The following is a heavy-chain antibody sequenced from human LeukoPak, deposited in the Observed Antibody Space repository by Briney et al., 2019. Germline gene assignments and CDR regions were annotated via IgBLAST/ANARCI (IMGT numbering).Heavy chain of an antibody. V-gene: IGHV3-66*02. CDR1: GFTVSSNY. J-gene: IGHJ4*02. Sequence: GGSLRLSCAASGFTVSSNYMSWVRQAPGKGLEWVSVIYSGGSTYYADSVKGRFTISRDNSKNTLYLQMNSLRAEDTAVYYCARDPQYSSSWNFDYWGQGTLVTVS. CDR3: ARDPQYSSSWNFDY. D-gene: IGHD6-13*01. CDR2: IYSGGST.